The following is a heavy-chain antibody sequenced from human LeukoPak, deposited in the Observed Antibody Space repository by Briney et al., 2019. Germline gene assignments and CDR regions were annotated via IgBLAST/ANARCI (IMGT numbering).Heavy chain of an antibody. CDR3: ARRRYYGVRGYWED. CDR2: IYYSGST. V-gene: IGHV4-39*01. CDR1: GGSISSSSYY. Sequence: PSETLSLTCTVSGGSISSSSYYWGWIRQPPGKGLEWIGSIYYSGSTYYNPSLKSRVTISVDTSKNQFSLKLGSVTTADTAVYYCARRRYYGVRGYWEDWGQGTLVTVSS. D-gene: IGHD4-17*01. J-gene: IGHJ4*02.